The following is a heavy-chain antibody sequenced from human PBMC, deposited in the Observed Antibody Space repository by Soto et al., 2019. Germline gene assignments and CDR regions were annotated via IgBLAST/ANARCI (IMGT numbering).Heavy chain of an antibody. V-gene: IGHV3-15*01. J-gene: IGHJ4*02. D-gene: IGHD3-22*01. CDR3: ARYTDYYDSSGYLDY. Sequence: XGSLRLSCAASGVTFSNAWMSWVRQAPGKGLEWVGRIKSKTDGGTTDYAAPVKGRFTISRDDSKNTLYLQMSSLRSEDTAVYYCARYTDYYDSSGYLDYWGQGSLVTVSS. CDR2: IKSKTDGGTT. CDR1: GVTFSNAW.